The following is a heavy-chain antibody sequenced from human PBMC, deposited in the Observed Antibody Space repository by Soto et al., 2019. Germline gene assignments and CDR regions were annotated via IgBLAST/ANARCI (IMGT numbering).Heavy chain of an antibody. CDR1: GGSISSRIHY. CDR3: ESEKRQRDYSFDK. D-gene: IGHD4-4*01. V-gene: IGHV4-39*01. Sequence: SETLSLTCAVSGGSISSRIHYWAWIRQSPGKGLEWIGSFYYSVHTDYNPSLASRVSRSVDTSLNQFSLRLNSMTAADTAVYYCESEKRQRDYSFDKWGQGILVIVSS. J-gene: IGHJ4*02. CDR2: FYYSVHT.